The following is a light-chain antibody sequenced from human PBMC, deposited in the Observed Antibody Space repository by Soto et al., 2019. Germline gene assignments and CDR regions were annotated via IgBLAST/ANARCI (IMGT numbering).Light chain of an antibody. CDR1: ESVSSN. CDR2: GAS. V-gene: IGKV3-15*01. J-gene: IGKJ4*01. Sequence: EIVMTQSPATLSVSQGERATLSCRASESVSSNLAWYQQKPGQAPRLLIYGASTRATGVPARFSGGGSGTEFTLTISSLQSEDFAVFYCQQYNKWPLTFGGGTKVELK. CDR3: QQYNKWPLT.